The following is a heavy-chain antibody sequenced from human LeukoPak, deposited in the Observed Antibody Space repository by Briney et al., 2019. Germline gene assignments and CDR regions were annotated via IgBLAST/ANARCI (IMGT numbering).Heavy chain of an antibody. Sequence: GGSLRLSCEGSAFIFSGHWMNWVRQTPGKGLEWVASIKEDGSERQYVDSVKGRFSISRDNTKGSLFLELSRLRSDDTAVYYCATSSSSSWFYFDYWGQGTLVTVSS. J-gene: IGHJ4*02. V-gene: IGHV3-7*03. CDR2: IKEDGSER. CDR1: AFIFSGHW. CDR3: ATSSSSSWFYFDY. D-gene: IGHD6-13*01.